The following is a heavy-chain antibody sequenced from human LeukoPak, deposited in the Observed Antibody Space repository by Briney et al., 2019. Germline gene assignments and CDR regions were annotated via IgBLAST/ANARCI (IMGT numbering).Heavy chain of an antibody. J-gene: IGHJ6*03. CDR3: ARDGDDILRIMDV. Sequence: GGSLRLSCAASGFTFDDSPMHWVRQVPGKGLEWVSGISWNSGCIGYADSVKGRFTISRDNAKNSLYLQMNSLRAEDTAVYYCARDGDDILRIMDVWGKGTTVTVSS. V-gene: IGHV3-9*01. CDR2: ISWNSGCI. D-gene: IGHD3-9*01. CDR1: GFTFDDSP.